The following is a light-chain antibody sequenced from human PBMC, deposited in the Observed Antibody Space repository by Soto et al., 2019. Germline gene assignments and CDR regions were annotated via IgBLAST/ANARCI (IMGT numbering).Light chain of an antibody. CDR2: DVS. Sequence: QSVLTQPASVSGSPGQSITISCTGTSSDVGGYNYVSWYQQHPGQAPKLMIYDVSNRPSGVSNRFSGSKSGNTASLTISGLQAEDEADYYCSSYTSSSTLPYVFGTGTKLTVL. CDR3: SSYTSSSTLPYV. V-gene: IGLV2-14*01. J-gene: IGLJ1*01. CDR1: SSDVGGYNY.